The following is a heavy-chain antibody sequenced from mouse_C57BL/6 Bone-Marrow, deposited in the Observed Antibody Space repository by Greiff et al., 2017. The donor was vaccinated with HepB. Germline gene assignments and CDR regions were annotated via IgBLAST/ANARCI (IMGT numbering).Heavy chain of an antibody. CDR2: INPNNGGT. CDR3: AIRGAMDYGADY. CDR1: GYTFTDYY. J-gene: IGHJ2*01. D-gene: IGHD1-1*02. Sequence: VQLQQSGPELVKPGASVKISCKASGYTFTDYYMNWVKQSHGKSLEWIGDINPNNGGTSYNQKFKGKATLTVDKSSSTAYMELRSLTSEDSAVYYCAIRGAMDYGADYWGQGTTLTVSS. V-gene: IGHV1-26*01.